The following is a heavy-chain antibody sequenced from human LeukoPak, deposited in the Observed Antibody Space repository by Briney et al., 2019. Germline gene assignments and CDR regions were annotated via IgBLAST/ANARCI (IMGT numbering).Heavy chain of an antibody. J-gene: IGHJ3*02. Sequence: SETLSLTCTVSSGXIRSNYCSWVRQPPGKGLEWIGYVYYSGSTSYNPSLKGRVTLSIDTSKNQFSLRLKSVTTADTAVYYCAREPYDSGAVPGIWGQGTMVTVSS. CDR3: AREPYDSGAVPGI. V-gene: IGHV4-59*01. D-gene: IGHD4-17*01. CDR2: VYYSGST. CDR1: SGXIRSNY.